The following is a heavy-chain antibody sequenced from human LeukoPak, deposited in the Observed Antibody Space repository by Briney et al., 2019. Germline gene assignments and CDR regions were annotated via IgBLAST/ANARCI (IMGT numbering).Heavy chain of an antibody. D-gene: IGHD2-8*01. CDR1: GFTFSSYA. V-gene: IGHV4-31*02. Sequence: LRLSCAASGFTFSSYAMSWVRQPPGKGLEWIGYIYYSGSTYYNPSLKSRVTISVDTSKNQFSLKLSSVTAADTAVYYCARTVYCTNGVCYLFDYWGQGTLVTVSS. J-gene: IGHJ4*02. CDR2: IYYSGST. CDR3: ARTVYCTNGVCYLFDY.